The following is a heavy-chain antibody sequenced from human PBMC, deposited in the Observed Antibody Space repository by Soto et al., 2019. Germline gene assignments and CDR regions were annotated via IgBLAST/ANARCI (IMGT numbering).Heavy chain of an antibody. V-gene: IGHV3-74*01. J-gene: IGHJ4*02. CDR1: GFAFSSYW. CDR2: INSDGSTT. CDR3: ARVGQGRYYFDY. Sequence: EVHLVESGGGSVQPGGSLRLSCAGSGFAFSSYWIHWVRKVPGKGLVWVSRINSDGSTTSYADSVRGRFTISRDNAKDTLYLQMNSLRAEDTALYYCARVGQGRYYFDYWGQGTLVTVSS.